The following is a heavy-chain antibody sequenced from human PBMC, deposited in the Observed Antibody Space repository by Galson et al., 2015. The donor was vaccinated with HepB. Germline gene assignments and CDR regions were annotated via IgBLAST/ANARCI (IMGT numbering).Heavy chain of an antibody. J-gene: IGHJ6*02. CDR3: ARMSGTLFYGSGSYVYFGLDV. CDR1: GFSLSTSGMC. V-gene: IGHV2-70*01. D-gene: IGHD3-10*01. CDR2: INWDDDK. Sequence: PALVKPTQTLTLTCTFSGFSLSTSGMCVNWIRQPPGKALEWLALINWDDDKYYSTSLKTRLTISKDTSKNQVVLTMTNVDPVDTATYYCARMSGTLFYGSGSYVYFGLDVWGQGTTVTVSS.